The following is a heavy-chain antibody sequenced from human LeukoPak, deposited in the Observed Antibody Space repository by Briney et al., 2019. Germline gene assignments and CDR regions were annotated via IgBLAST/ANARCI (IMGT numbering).Heavy chain of an antibody. CDR1: GYTLTGYY. J-gene: IGHJ4*02. D-gene: IGHD5-12*01. V-gene: IGHV1-2*02. CDR2: INPSSGDT. CDR3: AKNPYEYYFDY. Sequence: ASVKVSCKASGYTLTGYYMHWVRLAPGQGLEWMGWINPSSGDTNYAQKFQGRVTMTRDTSISTAYMELSRLRSDDTAVYYCAKNPYEYYFDYWGQGTLVTVSS.